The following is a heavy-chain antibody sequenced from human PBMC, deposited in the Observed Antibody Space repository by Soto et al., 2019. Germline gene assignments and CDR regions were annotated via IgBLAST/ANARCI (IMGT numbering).Heavy chain of an antibody. CDR3: AKDATSFIGVWDAFDM. Sequence: EVQLLESGGGVVQPGGSLRLSCAASGFTFSDYAMSWVRQTPGKGLQWVSGVGGSDDDKHYADSVRGRFIVSRDNSKSTLDLQMNRLRADDTAIYYLAKDATSFIGVWDAFDMWGQGTEVTVSS. J-gene: IGHJ3*02. CDR2: VGGSDDDK. D-gene: IGHD2-8*01. CDR1: GFTFSDYA. V-gene: IGHV3-23*01.